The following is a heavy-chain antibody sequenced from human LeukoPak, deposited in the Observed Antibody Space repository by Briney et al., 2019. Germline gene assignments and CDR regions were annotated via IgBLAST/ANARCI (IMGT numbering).Heavy chain of an antibody. Sequence: GASVKVSCKASGYTFTGYYMHWVRQAPGQGLEWMGWINPNSGGTNYAQKFQGRVTMTRDTSISTAYMELSRLRSDDTAVYYCARDYYYDSRGYYIYFDYWGQGTLVTVSS. CDR3: ARDYYYDSRGYYIYFDY. CDR2: INPNSGGT. D-gene: IGHD3-22*01. J-gene: IGHJ4*02. V-gene: IGHV1-2*02. CDR1: GYTFTGYY.